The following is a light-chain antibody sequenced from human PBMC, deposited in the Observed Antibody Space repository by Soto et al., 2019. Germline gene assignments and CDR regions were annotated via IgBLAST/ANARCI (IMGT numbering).Light chain of an antibody. V-gene: IGKV1-27*01. Sequence: DIQMTQSPSSLSASVGDRVNITCRASQDISSYLAWYQQKPGKVPKLLIYAASTLQSGVPSRFSGSGSGTDFTLTISSLQPEDVATYYCQKYNSAPRTFGQGTKLEIK. CDR2: AAS. CDR1: QDISSY. CDR3: QKYNSAPRT. J-gene: IGKJ1*01.